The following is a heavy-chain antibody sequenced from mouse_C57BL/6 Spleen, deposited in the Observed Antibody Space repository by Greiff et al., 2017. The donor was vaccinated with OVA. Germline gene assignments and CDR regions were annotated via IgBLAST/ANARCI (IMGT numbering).Heavy chain of an antibody. CDR3: ARALSGYGSSYEYFDV. D-gene: IGHD1-1*01. J-gene: IGHJ1*03. V-gene: IGHV1-15*01. Sequence: QVQLQQSGAELVRPGASVTLSCKASGYTFTDYEMHWVKQTPVHGLEWIGAIDPETGGTAYNQKFKGKAILTADKSSSTAYMELRSLTSEDSAVYSCARALSGYGSSYEYFDVWGTGTTVTVSS. CDR1: GYTFTDYE. CDR2: IDPETGGT.